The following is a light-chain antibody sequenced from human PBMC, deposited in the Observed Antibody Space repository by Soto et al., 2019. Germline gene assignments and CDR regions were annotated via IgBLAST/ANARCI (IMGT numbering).Light chain of an antibody. CDR3: QHYNSYSEA. V-gene: IGKV1-17*03. Sequence: DIQMTQSPSAMSASVGDRVTITCRASQGISNHLLWFQQKPGKVPKRLIYKASTLETGVPSRFSGSGSRTEFTLTISSLQPDDFATYYCQHYNSYSEAFGQGTKVDIK. J-gene: IGKJ1*01. CDR1: QGISNH. CDR2: KAS.